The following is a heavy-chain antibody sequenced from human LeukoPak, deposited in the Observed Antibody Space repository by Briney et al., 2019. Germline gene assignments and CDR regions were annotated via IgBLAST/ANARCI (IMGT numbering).Heavy chain of an antibody. Sequence: PSQTLSLTCTVSGGSISSGSYYWSWIRQPAGKGLEWIGRIYTSGSTNYNPSLKSRVTISVDTSKNQFSLKLSSVTAADTAVYYCARGRKYYDSSGYIFDYWGQGTLVTVSS. CDR1: GGSISSGSYY. CDR2: IYTSGST. D-gene: IGHD3-22*01. V-gene: IGHV4-61*02. CDR3: ARGRKYYDSSGYIFDY. J-gene: IGHJ4*02.